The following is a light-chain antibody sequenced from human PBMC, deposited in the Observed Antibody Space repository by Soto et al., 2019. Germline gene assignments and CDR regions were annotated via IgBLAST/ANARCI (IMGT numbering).Light chain of an antibody. J-gene: IGKJ3*01. CDR1: QDISSY. CDR2: ATS. CDR3: QRLNR. V-gene: IGKV1-9*01. Sequence: DIQLTQSPSFLSASVGDRVTITCRASQDISSYLAWYQQKPGKAPKLLIYATSTLQSGVPSRFSGTVSGTEFTLTISSLRPEDFATYYCQRLNRLGPRTKADIK.